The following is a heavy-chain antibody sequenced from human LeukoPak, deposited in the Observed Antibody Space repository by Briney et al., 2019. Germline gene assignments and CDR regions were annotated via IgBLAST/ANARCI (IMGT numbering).Heavy chain of an antibody. CDR3: AKTPTGSGSGFDY. CDR1: GFIFSNYG. J-gene: IGHJ4*02. CDR2: ISYDGVKK. Sequence: GGSLRLSCVASGFIFSNYGMHWVRQAPGKGLDWVAVISYDGVKKYYADSVKGRFTISRDNSKNTLYLQMNSLRAEDTAVYYCAKTPTGSGSGFDYWGQGTLVTVSS. V-gene: IGHV3-30*18. D-gene: IGHD3-10*01.